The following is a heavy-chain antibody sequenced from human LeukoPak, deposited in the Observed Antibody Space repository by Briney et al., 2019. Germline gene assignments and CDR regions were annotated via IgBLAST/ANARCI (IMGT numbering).Heavy chain of an antibody. CDR1: GDNLRTVV. V-gene: IGHV1-69*13. Sequence: SVKVSCKTSGDNLRTVVINCVRQTPGQGLEWMGGIIPIFGRPSYAQNFQGRVIITADESTRTVYMELRSLRSEDAAVFYCARGLGEVPFDYWGQGTLVTVSS. J-gene: IGHJ4*02. D-gene: IGHD3-16*01. CDR2: IIPIFGRP. CDR3: ARGLGEVPFDY.